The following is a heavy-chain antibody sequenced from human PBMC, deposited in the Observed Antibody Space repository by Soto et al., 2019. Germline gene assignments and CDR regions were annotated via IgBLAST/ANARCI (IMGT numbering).Heavy chain of an antibody. Sequence: GHLRDSYDAAELKFGGVGMNWVRQVPGKGLEWVASISSGSSDTWYADSVKGRFIISRDNAQNSLFLQMNTLRPEDTAMYYCARVAYWGPGTQVTVSS. J-gene: IGHJ4*02. CDR3: ARVAY. CDR1: ELKFGGVG. V-gene: IGHV3-21*01. CDR2: ISSGSSDT.